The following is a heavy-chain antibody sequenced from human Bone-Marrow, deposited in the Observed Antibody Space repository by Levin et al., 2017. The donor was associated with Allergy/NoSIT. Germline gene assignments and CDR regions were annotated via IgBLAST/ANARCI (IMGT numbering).Heavy chain of an antibody. V-gene: IGHV3-23*01. CDR3: AGYDTSGYHSPFDY. D-gene: IGHD3-22*01. CDR2: ISGSGSNT. J-gene: IGHJ4*02. Sequence: GESLKISCAASGLIFSNYAMNWVRQAPGKGLEWVSQISGSGSNTHYADYVRGRFTFSRDNSNNTVYLQMNSLRADDTAVYYCAGYDTSGYHSPFDYWGQGTLVTVSS. CDR1: GLIFSNYA.